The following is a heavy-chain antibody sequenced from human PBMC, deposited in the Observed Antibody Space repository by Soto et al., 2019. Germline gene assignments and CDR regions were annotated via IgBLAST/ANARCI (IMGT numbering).Heavy chain of an antibody. Sequence: QVQLVQSGAEVKKPGSSVKVSCKASGGTFSSYTISWVRQAPGQGLEWMGRIIPILGIANYAQKFQGRVTITADESTSTGDMELSSLISEDRAVYYCARDLGDVGVHWFDPWGQGTLVTVSS. CDR2: IIPILGIA. CDR1: GGTFSSYT. J-gene: IGHJ5*02. D-gene: IGHD3-16*01. CDR3: ARDLGDVGVHWFDP. V-gene: IGHV1-69*08.